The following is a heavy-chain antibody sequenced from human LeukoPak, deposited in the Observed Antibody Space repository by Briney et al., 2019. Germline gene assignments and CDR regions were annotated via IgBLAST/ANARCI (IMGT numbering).Heavy chain of an antibody. CDR2: ISSSSYI. CDR3: ARDGVPKGYYYGMDV. D-gene: IGHD3-10*01. CDR1: GFTFSSYS. J-gene: IGHJ6*02. V-gene: IGHV3-21*01. Sequence: GGSLRLSCAASGFTFSSYSMNWVRQAPGKGLEWVSSISSSSYIYYADSVKGRFTISRDNAKNSLYLQMNSLRAEDTAVYYCARDGVPKGYYYGMDVWGQGTTVTVSS.